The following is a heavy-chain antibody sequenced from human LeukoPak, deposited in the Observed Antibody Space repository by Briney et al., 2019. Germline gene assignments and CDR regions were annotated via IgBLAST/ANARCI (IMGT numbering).Heavy chain of an antibody. CDR2: ISWNSGSI. D-gene: IGHD3-3*01. V-gene: IGHV3-9*01. Sequence: PGGSLRLSCTASGFSFSSYWMSWVRQAPGKGLEWVSGISWNSGSIGYADSVKGRFTISRDNAKNSLYLQMNSLRAEDTALYYCAKTVLRFLEWDWYFDLWGRGTLVTVSS. CDR3: AKTVLRFLEWDWYFDL. J-gene: IGHJ2*01. CDR1: GFSFSSYW.